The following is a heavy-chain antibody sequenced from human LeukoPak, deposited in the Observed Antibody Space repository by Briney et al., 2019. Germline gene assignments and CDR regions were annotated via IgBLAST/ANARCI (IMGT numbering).Heavy chain of an antibody. D-gene: IGHD2-2*02. CDR3: AKASVAIPQYCNS. J-gene: IGHJ5*02. CDR2: ISGSGGST. Sequence: GGSLRLSCAASGFTFSSYAMSCVRQAPGKGLEWVSAISGSGGSTYYADSAKGRFTISRDNSKDTLFLQLNSLTAADTAMYFCAKASVAIPQYCNSWGQGTLVTVSS. CDR1: GFTFSSYA. V-gene: IGHV3-23*01.